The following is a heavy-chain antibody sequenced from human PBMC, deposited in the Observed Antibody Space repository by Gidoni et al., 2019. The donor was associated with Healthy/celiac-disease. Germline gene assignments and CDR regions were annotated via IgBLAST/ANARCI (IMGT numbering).Heavy chain of an antibody. Sequence: QVQLQASGPGLVTPSETLSLTCTVSGGSIRSYYWSWIRQPPGKGLEWIGYIYYSGSTNYNPSRKSRVTISVDTSKNQFSLKLSSVTAADTAVYYCARENQDYYGAGSYDYWGQGTLVTVSS. D-gene: IGHD3-10*01. CDR1: GGSIRSYY. CDR3: ARENQDYYGAGSYDY. J-gene: IGHJ4*02. V-gene: IGHV4-59*01. CDR2: IYYSGST.